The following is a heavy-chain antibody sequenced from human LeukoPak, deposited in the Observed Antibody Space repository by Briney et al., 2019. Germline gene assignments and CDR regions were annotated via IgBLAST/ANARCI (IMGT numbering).Heavy chain of an antibody. CDR1: GYSISSGYY. D-gene: IGHD3-10*01. V-gene: IGHV4-38-2*02. CDR2: INHSGST. CDR3: ARDNPEYYYGSGRAARNWFDP. J-gene: IGHJ5*02. Sequence: SETLSLTCTVSGYSISSGYYWGWIRQPPGKGLEWIGEINHSGSTNYNPSLKSRVTISVDTSKNQFSLKLSSVTAADTAVYYCARDNPEYYYGSGRAARNWFDPWGQGTLVTVSS.